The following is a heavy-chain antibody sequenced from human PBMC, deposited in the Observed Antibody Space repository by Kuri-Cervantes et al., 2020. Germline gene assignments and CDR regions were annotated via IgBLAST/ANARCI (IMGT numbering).Heavy chain of an antibody. D-gene: IGHD3-22*01. CDR2: IYHSGST. J-gene: IGHJ4*02. CDR3: ARRRITMIVVVITSGFDY. CDR1: GGSISSSNW. Sequence: SETLSLTCAVSGGSISSSNWWSWVRQPPGKGLEWIGEIYHSGSTNYNPSLKSRVTISVDKSKNQFSLKLSSVTAADTAVYYCARRRITMIVVVITSGFDYWGQGTLVTVSS. V-gene: IGHV4-4*02.